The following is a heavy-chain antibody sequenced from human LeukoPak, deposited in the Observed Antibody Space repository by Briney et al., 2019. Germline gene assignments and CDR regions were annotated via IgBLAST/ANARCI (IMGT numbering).Heavy chain of an antibody. D-gene: IGHD2-8*01. CDR1: GYSFTSYW. CDR3: ARHGHCTNGVCYSNYCYYMDV. J-gene: IGHJ6*03. CDR2: IYPDDSDP. Sequence: GESLKISCKGSGYSFTSYWIGWVRQMPGKGLEGMGIIYPDDSDPRFSPSFEGQVILSVDRSINTAFLQWSSLKASDTATYYCARHGHCTNGVCYSNYCYYMDVWGKGTTVTVSS. V-gene: IGHV5-51*01.